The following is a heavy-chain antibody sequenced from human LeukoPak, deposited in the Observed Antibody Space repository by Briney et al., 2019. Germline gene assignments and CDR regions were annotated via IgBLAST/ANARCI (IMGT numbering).Heavy chain of an antibody. CDR3: ARQRTRITMIVVVHPRYYFDY. D-gene: IGHD3-22*01. V-gene: IGHV4-34*01. CDR1: GGSFSGYY. CDR2: INHSGST. J-gene: IGHJ4*02. Sequence: SETLSLTCAVYGGSFSGYYWSWIRQPPGKGLEWIGEINHSGSTNYNPSLKSRVTISVDTSKNQFSLKLSSVTAADTAVYYRARQRTRITMIVVVHPRYYFDYWGQGTLVTVSS.